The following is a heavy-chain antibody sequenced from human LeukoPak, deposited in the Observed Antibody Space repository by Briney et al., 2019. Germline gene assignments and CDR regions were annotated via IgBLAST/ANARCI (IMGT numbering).Heavy chain of an antibody. J-gene: IGHJ4*02. Sequence: ASVKVSCKVSGYTLTELSMHWVRQAPGKGLEWMGGFDPEDGETIYAQKFQGRVTMTEDTSIDTAYMELSSLRSEDTAVYYCATSFRAQQLVRYWGQGTLVTVSS. V-gene: IGHV1-24*01. CDR3: ATSFRAQQLVRY. CDR2: FDPEDGET. CDR1: GYTLTELS. D-gene: IGHD6-13*01.